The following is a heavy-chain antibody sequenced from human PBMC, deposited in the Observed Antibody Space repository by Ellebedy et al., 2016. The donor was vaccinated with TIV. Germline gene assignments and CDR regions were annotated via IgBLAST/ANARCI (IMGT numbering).Heavy chain of an antibody. V-gene: IGHV3-33*01. CDR2: IWYDGSYK. CDR1: GFTFSSYG. D-gene: IGHD2-2*01. CDR3: ARGYQFRNWLDP. J-gene: IGHJ5*02. Sequence: GESLKISXAASGFTFSSYGMHWVRQAPGKGLEWVAVIWYDGSYKYYGDSVKGRFTISRDNSMNTLYLQMNSLRVDDTAVYYCARGYQFRNWLDPWGQGTLVTVSS.